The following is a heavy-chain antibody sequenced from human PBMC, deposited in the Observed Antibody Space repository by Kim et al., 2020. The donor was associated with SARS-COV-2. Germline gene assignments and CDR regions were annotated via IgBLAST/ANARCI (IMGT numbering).Heavy chain of an antibody. V-gene: IGHV3-74*01. J-gene: IGHJ4*02. CDR2: INNDGTNA. CDR3: TRAFEF. Sequence: GGSLRLSCAASGFTFTNYWPHWVRQVPGKGLGWVAGINNDGTNAYYADSVKGRFTISRDNAKNTVYLQMKSLGAEDTAVYYCTRAFEFWGQGTLVTVSS. CDR1: GFTFTNYW.